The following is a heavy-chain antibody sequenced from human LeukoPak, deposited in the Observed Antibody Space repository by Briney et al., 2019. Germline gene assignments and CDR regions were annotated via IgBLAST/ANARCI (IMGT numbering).Heavy chain of an antibody. V-gene: IGHV3-53*01. Sequence: PGGSLRLSCAASGFTVSSNYMSWVRQAPGKGLEWVSVIYSGGSTYYADSVKGRFTISRDNSKNTLYLQMNSLRAEDTAVYYCARGMYSSSGAVEHFDYWGQGTLVTVSS. CDR3: ARGMYSSSGAVEHFDY. J-gene: IGHJ4*02. CDR2: IYSGGST. D-gene: IGHD6-13*01. CDR1: GFTVSSNY.